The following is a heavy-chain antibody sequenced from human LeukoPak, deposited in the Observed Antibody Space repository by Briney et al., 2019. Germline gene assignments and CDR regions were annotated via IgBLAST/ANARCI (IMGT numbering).Heavy chain of an antibody. CDR1: GYSISSGYY. J-gene: IGHJ5*02. CDR2: IYHSGST. V-gene: IGHV4-38-2*02. D-gene: IGHD6-19*01. Sequence: PSETLSLTCTVSGYSISSGYYWGWIRQPPGKGLEWIGSIYHSGSTYYNPSLKSRVTISVDTSKNQFSLKLSSVTAADTAVYYCARHGIAVAGTVWFDPWGQGTLVTVSS. CDR3: ARHGIAVAGTVWFDP.